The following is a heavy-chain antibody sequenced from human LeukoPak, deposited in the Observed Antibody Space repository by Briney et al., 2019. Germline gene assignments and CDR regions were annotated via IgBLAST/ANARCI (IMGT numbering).Heavy chain of an antibody. CDR1: GFTFSDYY. V-gene: IGHV3-11*01. CDR3: ARETVAGTFDY. D-gene: IGHD6-19*01. Sequence: GGSLRLSRAGSGFTFSDYYMSWIRQAPGKGLEWVSDLSSRGDIISYADSVKGRFTISRDNAKNSLYLQINSLRAEDTAVYYCARETVAGTFDYWGQGTLVTVSS. CDR2: LSSRGDII. J-gene: IGHJ4*02.